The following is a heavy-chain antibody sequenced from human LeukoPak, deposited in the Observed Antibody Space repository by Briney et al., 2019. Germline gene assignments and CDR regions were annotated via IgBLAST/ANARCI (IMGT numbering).Heavy chain of an antibody. CDR3: ARDRWDYGRYYMDV. CDR1: GFTVSSNY. J-gene: IGHJ6*03. Sequence: PGVSVRLSCAASGFTVSSNYMSWVRQAPGKGLEWVSVIYSGGSTYYADSVKGRFTISRDNSKNTLYLQMNSLRAEDTAVYYCARDRWDYGRYYMDVWGKGTTVTVSS. D-gene: IGHD4/OR15-4a*01. CDR2: IYSGGST. V-gene: IGHV3-66*02.